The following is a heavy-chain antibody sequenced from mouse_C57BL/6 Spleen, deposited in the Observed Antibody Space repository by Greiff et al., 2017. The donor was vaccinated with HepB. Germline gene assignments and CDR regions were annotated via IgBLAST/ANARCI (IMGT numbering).Heavy chain of an antibody. CDR3: VYDGYYVFDY. J-gene: IGHJ2*01. Sequence: EVKLMESGPELVKPGASVKISCKASGYSFTGYYMNWVKQSPEKSLEWIGEINPSTGGTTYNQKFKAKATLTVDKSSSTAYMQLKSLTSEDSAVYYCVYDGYYVFDYWGQGTTLTVSS. V-gene: IGHV1-42*01. CDR2: INPSTGGT. CDR1: GYSFTGYY. D-gene: IGHD2-3*01.